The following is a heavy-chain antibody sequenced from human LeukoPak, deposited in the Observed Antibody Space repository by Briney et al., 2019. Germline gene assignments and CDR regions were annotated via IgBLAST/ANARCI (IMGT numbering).Heavy chain of an antibody. CDR1: GFTFSSYS. CDR3: AKTYYYDSSGLGWLDY. D-gene: IGHD3-22*01. V-gene: IGHV3-23*01. CDR2: ISGSGGST. J-gene: IGHJ4*02. Sequence: PGGSLRLSCAASGFTFSSYSMNWVRQAPGKGLEWVSAISGSGGSTYYADSVKGRFTISRDNSKNTLYLQMNSLRAEDTAVYYCAKTYYYDSSGLGWLDYWGQGTLVTVSS.